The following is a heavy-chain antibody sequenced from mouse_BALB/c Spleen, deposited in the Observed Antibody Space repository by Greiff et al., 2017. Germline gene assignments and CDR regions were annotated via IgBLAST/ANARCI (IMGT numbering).Heavy chain of an antibody. CDR2: INSNGGST. J-gene: IGHJ3*01. CDR1: GFTFSSYG. D-gene: IGHD3-1*01. Sequence: EVQVVESGGGLVQPGGSLKLSCAASGFTFSSYGMSWVRQTPDKRLELVATINSNGGSTYYPDSVKGRFTISRDNAKNTLYLQMSSLKSEDTAMYYCARDRVFAYWGQGTLVTVSA. CDR3: ARDRVFAY. V-gene: IGHV5-6-3*01.